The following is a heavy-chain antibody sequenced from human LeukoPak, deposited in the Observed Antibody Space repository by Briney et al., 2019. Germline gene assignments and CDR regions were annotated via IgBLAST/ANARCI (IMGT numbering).Heavy chain of an antibody. CDR3: ATYGDQHSSGSGAYFSY. Sequence: SETLSLTCAVYGGSFSAYKWNWLRQTPGKGLEWIGEIDHSGSTTYNPSLKSRVTISVDTPKNQFSLRLSPVTAADTAVYFCATYGDQHSSGSGAYFSYWGQGTLVTVSS. V-gene: IGHV4-34*01. D-gene: IGHD3-10*01. J-gene: IGHJ4*02. CDR1: GGSFSAYK. CDR2: IDHSGST.